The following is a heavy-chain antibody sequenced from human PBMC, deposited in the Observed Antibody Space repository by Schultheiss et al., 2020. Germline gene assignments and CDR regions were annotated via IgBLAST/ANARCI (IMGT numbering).Heavy chain of an antibody. CDR1: RYTFAKYF. CDR3: ARTSLEYCSSTSCQHYYYGMDV. D-gene: IGHD2-2*01. Sequence: ASVKVSCQASRYTFAKYFTQWVRQATGQGLEWMGWMNPNSGNTGYAQKFQGRVTMTRNTSISTAYMELSSLRSEDTAVYYCARTSLEYCSSTSCQHYYYGMDVWGQGTTVTVSS. J-gene: IGHJ6*02. V-gene: IGHV1-8*01. CDR2: MNPNSGNT.